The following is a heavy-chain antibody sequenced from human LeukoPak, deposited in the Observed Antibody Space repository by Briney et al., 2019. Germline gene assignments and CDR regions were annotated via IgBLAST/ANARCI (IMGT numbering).Heavy chain of an antibody. D-gene: IGHD3-10*01. J-gene: IGHJ4*01. Sequence: GGSLRLSCAASGFTFSSYWMHWVRQAPGKGLVWVSRINSDGSSTNYADSVKGRFTVSRDNAKNTLYLQMNSLRAEDTAMYYCARAVYYSNYLGYWGQGTLVTVSS. CDR3: ARAVYYSNYLGY. V-gene: IGHV3-74*01. CDR2: INSDGSST. CDR1: GFTFSSYW.